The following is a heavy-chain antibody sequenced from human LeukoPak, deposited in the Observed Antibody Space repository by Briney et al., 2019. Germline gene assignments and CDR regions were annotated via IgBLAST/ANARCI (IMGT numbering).Heavy chain of an antibody. D-gene: IGHD5-12*01. CDR3: ARAYSGYEAFDY. CDR1: GYTFTGYY. V-gene: IGHV1-2*02. CDR2: INPNSGGT. Sequence: ASVKVSCKASGYTFTGYYIHWVRQAPGQGLEWMGWINPNSGGTNFAQKFQGRVAMTRDTSTTYMELSRLTSDDTAVYYCARAYSGYEAFDYWGQGTLVTVPS. J-gene: IGHJ4*02.